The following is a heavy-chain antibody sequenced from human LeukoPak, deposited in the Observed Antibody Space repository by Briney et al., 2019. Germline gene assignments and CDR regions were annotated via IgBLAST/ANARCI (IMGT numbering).Heavy chain of an antibody. CDR1: GGTFSNYA. CDR2: IIPIFGTA. V-gene: IGHV1-69*05. CDR3: ATEPTIYDFWSGSMYYFDY. D-gene: IGHD3-3*01. Sequence: ASVKVSCKASGGTFSNYAISWVRQAPGQGLEWMGRIIPIFGTANYAQKFQGRVTITTDESTSTAYMELSSLRSEDTAVYYCATEPTIYDFWSGSMYYFDYWGQGTLVTVSS. J-gene: IGHJ4*02.